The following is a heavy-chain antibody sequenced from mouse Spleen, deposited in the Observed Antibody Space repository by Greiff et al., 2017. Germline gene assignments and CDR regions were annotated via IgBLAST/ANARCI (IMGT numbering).Heavy chain of an antibody. Sequence: EVKVVESGGDLVKPGGSLKLSCAASGFTFSSYAMSWVRQTPEKRLEWVATISSGGSYTYYPDSVKGRFTISRDNAKNTLYLQMSSLRSEDTAMYYCARHEGRRGFDHWGQGTTLTVSS. CDR3: ARHEGRRGFDH. V-gene: IGHV5-9-3*01. CDR1: GFTFSSYA. CDR2: ISSGGSYT. J-gene: IGHJ2*01. D-gene: IGHD2-14*01.